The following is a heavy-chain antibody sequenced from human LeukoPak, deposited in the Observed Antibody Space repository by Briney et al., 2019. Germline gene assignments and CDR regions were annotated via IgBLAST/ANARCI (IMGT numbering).Heavy chain of an antibody. V-gene: IGHV3-30*18. Sequence: QPGRSLRLSCAASGFTFSSYGMHWVRQAPGKGLEWVAVISYDGSDKYSADSVKGRFTISRDNSKNTLYLQMNSLRAEDTAVYYCAKGLLAVAASAWPDYWGQGTLVTVSS. J-gene: IGHJ4*02. D-gene: IGHD6-19*01. CDR1: GFTFSSYG. CDR3: AKGLLAVAASAWPDY. CDR2: ISYDGSDK.